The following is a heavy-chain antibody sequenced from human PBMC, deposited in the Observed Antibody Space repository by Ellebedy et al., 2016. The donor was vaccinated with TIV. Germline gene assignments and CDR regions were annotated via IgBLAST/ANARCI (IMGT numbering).Heavy chain of an antibody. J-gene: IGHJ4*02. CDR3: ALGDYPVW. D-gene: IGHD4-17*01. Sequence: GGSLRLSCAASGVTFSSYALHWVRQAPGKGLEWVALISYDGTNRFYADSVKGRFTTSRDNSKNMLYLHMNSLRADDTALYYCALGDYPVWWGPGTLVTVSS. CDR2: ISYDGTNR. CDR1: GVTFSSYA. V-gene: IGHV3-30*01.